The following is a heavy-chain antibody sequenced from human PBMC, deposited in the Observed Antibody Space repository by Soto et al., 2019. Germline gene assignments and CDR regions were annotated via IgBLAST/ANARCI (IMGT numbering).Heavy chain of an antibody. CDR2: IISGGSRV. V-gene: IGHV3-74*01. Sequence: GGSLRLSCAASGFMFSHDWMNWVRQGPGKGLEWIARIISGGSRVTYADSVEGRFTITRDNAKNMLFLEMHSLTVEDTAVYYCARERTSKGGLDVWGQGTTVTVSS. J-gene: IGHJ6*02. CDR3: ARERTSKGGLDV. CDR1: GFMFSHDW.